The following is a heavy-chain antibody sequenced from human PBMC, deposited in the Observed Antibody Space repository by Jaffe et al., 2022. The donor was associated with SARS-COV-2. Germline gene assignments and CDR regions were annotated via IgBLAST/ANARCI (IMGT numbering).Heavy chain of an antibody. J-gene: IGHJ6*02. D-gene: IGHD2-2*01. CDR2: ISWDGDTR. CDR1: GFSFDDYT. Sequence: EVQLVESGGVVVQPGGSLRLSCAASGFSFDDYTMHWVRQAPGKGLKWVSLISWDGDTRYYADSVKGRFTISRDNSNNSLYLQMNSLRSEDSALYYCAKAVTRTSHYYGMDVWGQGTTVTVSS. V-gene: IGHV3-43*01. CDR3: AKAVTRTSHYYGMDV.